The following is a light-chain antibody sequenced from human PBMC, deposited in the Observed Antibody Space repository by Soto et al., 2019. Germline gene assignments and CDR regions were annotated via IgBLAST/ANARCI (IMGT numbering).Light chain of an antibody. V-gene: IGLV1-51*01. J-gene: IGLJ2*01. CDR2: DNN. CDR3: GTWDSSLSYVV. CDR1: SSNIGNNY. Sequence: QSVLTQPPSVSAAPGQKVTISCSGSSSNIGNNYVSWYQQLPGTAPKLHIYDNNKRPSGIPDRFSGSKSGTSATLGITGLQTGDEADYYCGTWDSSLSYVVFGGGTKLTVL.